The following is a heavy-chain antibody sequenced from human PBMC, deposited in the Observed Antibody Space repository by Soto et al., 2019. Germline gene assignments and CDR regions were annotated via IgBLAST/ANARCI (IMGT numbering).Heavy chain of an antibody. CDR1: GFTPSSYG. Sequence: GGSLRHWYAAAGFTPSSYGMHCVRQAPSKGLERVAVIWYDGSNKYYADSVKGRFTIARDNSKNTLYLQMNSLRAEDTAVYYCARDPATYAIAAAVSHRFDPWGQGTLVTVSS. CDR2: IWYDGSNK. V-gene: IGHV3-33*01. J-gene: IGHJ5*02. CDR3: ARDPATYAIAAAVSHRFDP. D-gene: IGHD6-13*01.